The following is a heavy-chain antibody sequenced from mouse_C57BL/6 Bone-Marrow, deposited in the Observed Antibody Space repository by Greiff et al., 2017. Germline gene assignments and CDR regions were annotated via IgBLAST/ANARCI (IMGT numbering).Heavy chain of an antibody. Sequence: EVQLVESGPGLVKPSQSLSLTCSVTGYSITSGYYWNWIRQFPGNKLEWMGYISYDGSNNYNPSLKNRISITRDTSKNQFFLKLNSVTNEDTATYYCARGGYGNYSSFDYWGQGTTLTVSS. CDR3: ARGGYGNYSSFDY. V-gene: IGHV3-6*01. D-gene: IGHD2-1*01. J-gene: IGHJ2*01. CDR2: ISYDGSN. CDR1: GYSITSGYY.